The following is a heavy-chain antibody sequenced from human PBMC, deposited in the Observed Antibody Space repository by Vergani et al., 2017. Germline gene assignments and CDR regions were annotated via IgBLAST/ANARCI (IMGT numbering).Heavy chain of an antibody. CDR2: ISGSGGST. Sequence: EVQLLESGGGLVQPGGSLRLSCAASGFTFSSYAMSWVRPAPGKGLELVSAISGSGGSTYYADSVKGRFTISRDNSKSTLYLQMNSLRAEDTDVYYCAKDPQGWTPPDYYYYMDVWGKGTTVTVSS. CDR1: GFTFSSYA. CDR3: AKDPQGWTPPDYYYYMDV. V-gene: IGHV3-23*01. J-gene: IGHJ6*03. D-gene: IGHD1-14*01.